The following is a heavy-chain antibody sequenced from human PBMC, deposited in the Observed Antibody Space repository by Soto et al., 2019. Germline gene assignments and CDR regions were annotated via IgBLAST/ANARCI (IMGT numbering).Heavy chain of an antibody. D-gene: IGHD5-12*01. J-gene: IGHJ4*02. CDR3: AAGGGLPRYY. V-gene: IGHV4-30-2*01. CDR1: GGSISSGGYS. Sequence: LSLTCAVSGGSISSGGYSWSWIRQPPGKGLEWIGYIYHSGSTYYNPSLKSRVTISVDRSKNQFSLKLSSVTAADTAVYYCAAGGGLPRYYWGQGALVTVSS. CDR2: IYHSGST.